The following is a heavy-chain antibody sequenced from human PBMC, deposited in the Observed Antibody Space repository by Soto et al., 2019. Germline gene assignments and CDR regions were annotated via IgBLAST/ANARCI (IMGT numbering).Heavy chain of an antibody. CDR1: GFTFSSYG. CDR2: ISYDGSNK. Sequence: GGSLRLSCAASGFTFSSYGMHWVRQAPGKGLEWVAVISYDGSNKYYADSVKGRFTISRDNSKNTLYLQMNSLRAEDTAVYYCAKDYYYDSSGYYYLSKENAFDIWGQGTMVTVSS. D-gene: IGHD3-22*01. V-gene: IGHV3-30*18. CDR3: AKDYYYDSSGYYYLSKENAFDI. J-gene: IGHJ3*02.